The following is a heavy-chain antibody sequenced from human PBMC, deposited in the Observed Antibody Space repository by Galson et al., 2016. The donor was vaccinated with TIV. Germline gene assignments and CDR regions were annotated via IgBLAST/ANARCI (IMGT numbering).Heavy chain of an antibody. CDR1: GYTFTGYY. Sequence: SVKVSCKASGYTFTGYYMHWVRQAPGQGLEWMGWINPNSGDTNYAQNFQDRVTMTRDTSIRTAYMELSRLKSDDTAIYYCAGTDYYGSQSPPAPFDYWGWGTLVAVSS. CDR2: INPNSGDT. V-gene: IGHV1-2*02. D-gene: IGHD3-10*01. J-gene: IGHJ4*02. CDR3: AGTDYYGSQSPPAPFDY.